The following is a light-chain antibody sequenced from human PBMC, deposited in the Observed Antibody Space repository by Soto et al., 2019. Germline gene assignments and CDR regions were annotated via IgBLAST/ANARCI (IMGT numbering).Light chain of an antibody. CDR3: LQFDISPLYT. Sequence: EIVLTQSPGALSLSPGERATRSCRASETFSSNYLAWHQQKPGQSPRLLIYGASSRATGIPDRFSGSGSGTDFSLTISRLEPEDFAVYYCLQFDISPLYTFGQGTKVDIK. CDR1: ETFSSNY. CDR2: GAS. V-gene: IGKV3-20*01. J-gene: IGKJ2*01.